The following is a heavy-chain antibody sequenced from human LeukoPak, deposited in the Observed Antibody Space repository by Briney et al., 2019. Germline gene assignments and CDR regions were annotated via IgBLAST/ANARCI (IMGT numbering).Heavy chain of an antibody. Sequence: SETLSLTCTVSGGSISSGGYYWSRIRQHPGKGLEWIGYIYYSGSTYYNPSLKSRVTISVDTSKNQFSLKLSSVTAADTAVYYCARDKYYDVLTGPPYGMDVWGQGTTVTVSS. V-gene: IGHV4-31*03. J-gene: IGHJ6*02. CDR2: IYYSGST. CDR3: ARDKYYDVLTGPPYGMDV. D-gene: IGHD3-9*01. CDR1: GGSISSGGYY.